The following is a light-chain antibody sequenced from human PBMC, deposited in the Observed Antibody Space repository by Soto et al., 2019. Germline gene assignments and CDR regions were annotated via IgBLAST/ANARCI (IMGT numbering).Light chain of an antibody. CDR1: ECVSSSF. J-gene: IGKJ5*01. CDR2: RTS. CDR3: QQYGSAPGVT. Sequence: ELILTQSPGTLSLTTGERATLACRSSECVSSSFLTWYQQKPGQAPRLLIYRTSNRVTGIPDRFSGSGSGTDFTLTISRLEPEDFAVYYCQQYGSAPGVTFGQGTRLEIK. V-gene: IGKV3-20*01.